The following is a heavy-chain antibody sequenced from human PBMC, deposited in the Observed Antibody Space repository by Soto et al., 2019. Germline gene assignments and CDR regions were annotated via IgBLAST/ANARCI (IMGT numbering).Heavy chain of an antibody. CDR2: IWYDGSNK. D-gene: IGHD1-1*01. V-gene: IGHV3-33*01. CDR1: GFTFSSYG. CDR3: ARVPTSEPGDAFDI. Sequence: QVQLVESGGGVVQPGRSLRLSCAASGFTFSSYGMHWVRQAPGKGLEWVAVIWYDGSNKYYADSVKGRFTIPRDNSKNTLYLQMNSLRAEDTAVYYCARVPTSEPGDAFDIWGQGTMVTVSS. J-gene: IGHJ3*02.